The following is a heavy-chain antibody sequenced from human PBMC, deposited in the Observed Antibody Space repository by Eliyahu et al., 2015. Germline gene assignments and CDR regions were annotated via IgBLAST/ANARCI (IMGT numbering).Heavy chain of an antibody. V-gene: IGHV3-49*05. D-gene: IGHD2-15*01. CDR1: GFPFGDXA. CDR2: IRSKVFGGTT. Sequence: EVQLVESGGGLVKPGQSLXLSXTASGFPFGDXAMSWSRQAPGKGLEWVGFIRSKVFGGTTEYAASVKGTFTISRDDSKSIAYLQMNSLKVDDTAVYYCSRVSTLSGQYRNTDYWGQGTLVTVSS. CDR3: SRVSTLSGQYRNTDY. J-gene: IGHJ4*02.